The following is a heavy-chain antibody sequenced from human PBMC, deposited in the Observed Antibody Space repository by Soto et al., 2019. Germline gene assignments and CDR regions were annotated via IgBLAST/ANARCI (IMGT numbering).Heavy chain of an antibody. V-gene: IGHV1-69*13. CDR2: IIPIFGTA. Sequence: SVKVSCKASGGTFSSYAISCVRQAPGQGLEWMGGIIPIFGTANYAQKFRGRVTITADESTSTAYMELSSLRSEDTAVYYCARDLRTTVTTDYYYGMDVWGQGTTVTVSS. J-gene: IGHJ6*02. CDR3: ARDLRTTVTTDYYYGMDV. CDR1: GGTFSSYA. D-gene: IGHD4-17*01.